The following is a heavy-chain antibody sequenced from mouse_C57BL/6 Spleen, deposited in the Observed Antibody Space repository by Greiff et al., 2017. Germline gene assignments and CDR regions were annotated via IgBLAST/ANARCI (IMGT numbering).Heavy chain of an antibody. V-gene: IGHV1-53*01. CDR1: GYTFTSYW. CDR3: AREDCHYYGSSPRYAMDY. D-gene: IGHD1-1*01. J-gene: IGHJ4*01. CDR2: INPSNGGT. Sequence: QVQLQQPGTELVKPGASVKLSCKASGYTFTSYWMHWVKQRPGQGLEWIGNINPSNGGTNYNEKFKSKATLTVDKSSSTAYMQLSSLTSEDSAVYYCAREDCHYYGSSPRYAMDYWGQGTSVTVSS.